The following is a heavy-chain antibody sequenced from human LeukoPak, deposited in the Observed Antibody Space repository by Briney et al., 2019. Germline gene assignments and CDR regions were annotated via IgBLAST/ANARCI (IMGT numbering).Heavy chain of an antibody. V-gene: IGHV3-30*02. CDR2: IRYDGNDK. CDR1: GFTYSGYG. CDR3: AKEQWPRYLDY. J-gene: IGHJ4*02. D-gene: IGHD6-19*01. Sequence: GGSLRLSCAASGFTYSGYGMHWVPQAPGKELEGVAFIRYDGNDKYYADSVKGRFTISRDNSKNTLFLQMNSLRAEDTAVYYCAKEQWPRYLDYWGQGTLVTVSS.